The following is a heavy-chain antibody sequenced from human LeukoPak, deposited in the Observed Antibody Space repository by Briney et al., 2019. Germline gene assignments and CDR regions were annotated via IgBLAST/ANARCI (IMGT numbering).Heavy chain of an antibody. J-gene: IGHJ3*02. CDR2: MWYDGSNK. D-gene: IGHD4-23*01. CDR1: GFTFSSFG. V-gene: IGHV3-30*02. Sequence: PGGSLRFSCAASGFTFSSFGMHWVRQAPGKGLEWVAVMWYDGSNKYYADSVKGRFTISRDNSKNTLYLQMNSLRAEDTAVYYCAKDRATVVTFAFDIWGQGTMATVSS. CDR3: AKDRATVVTFAFDI.